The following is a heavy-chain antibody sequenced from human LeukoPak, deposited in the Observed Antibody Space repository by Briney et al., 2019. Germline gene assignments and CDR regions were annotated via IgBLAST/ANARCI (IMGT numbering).Heavy chain of an antibody. V-gene: IGHV1-8*01. CDR3: ATGPPTNWGSSRDYYYYYMDV. D-gene: IGHD7-27*01. CDR1: GYTFTSYD. CDR2: MNPNSGNT. Sequence: ASVKVSCKASGYTFTSYDINWVRQATGQGLEWMGWMNPNSGNTGYAQKFQGRVTMTRNTSISTAYMELSSLRSEDTAVYYCATGPPTNWGSSRDYYYYYMDVWGKGTTVTVSS. J-gene: IGHJ6*03.